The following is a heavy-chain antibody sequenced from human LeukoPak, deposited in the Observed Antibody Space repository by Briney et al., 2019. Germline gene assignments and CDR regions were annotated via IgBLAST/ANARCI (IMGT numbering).Heavy chain of an antibody. J-gene: IGHJ6*02. Sequence: GGSLRLSCAASGFSFSSSWMHWVRQAPGTGLVWVSCINSDGSTTNYADSVKGRFTISRDNAMSTLYLQMNSLRAEDTAVYYCARDFGPYGMDVWGQGTTVTVSS. CDR3: ARDFGPYGMDV. CDR1: GFSFSSSW. CDR2: INSDGSTT. V-gene: IGHV3-74*01. D-gene: IGHD3-16*01.